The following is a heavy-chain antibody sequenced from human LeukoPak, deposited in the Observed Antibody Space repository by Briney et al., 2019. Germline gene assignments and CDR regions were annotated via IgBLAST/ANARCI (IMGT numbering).Heavy chain of an antibody. CDR3: ARLGIHPDY. CDR2: IYYSGST. Sequence: PSETLSLTCTVSGGSISSSSYYWGWIRQPPGKGLEWIGSIYYSGSTYYNPSLKSRVTISVDTSKNQFSLKLSSVTAADTAVYYCARLGIHPDYWGQGTLVTVSS. D-gene: IGHD5-18*01. CDR1: GGSISSSSYY. V-gene: IGHV4-39*01. J-gene: IGHJ4*02.